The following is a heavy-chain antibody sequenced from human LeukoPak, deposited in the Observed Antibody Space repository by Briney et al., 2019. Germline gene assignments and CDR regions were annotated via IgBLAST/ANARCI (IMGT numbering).Heavy chain of an antibody. D-gene: IGHD5-12*01. V-gene: IGHV3-23*01. CDR2: ISGSVTTT. J-gene: IGHJ4*02. Sequence: GKSLRLSCAASGLTFSNYAMNWVRQAPGKGLEWVSAISGSVTTTYYADSVKGRFTISRDNSKNTLYLQMNSLRAEDTAIYYCAKDPGYSGYDYFDYWGQGTLVTVSS. CDR1: GLTFSNYA. CDR3: AKDPGYSGYDYFDY.